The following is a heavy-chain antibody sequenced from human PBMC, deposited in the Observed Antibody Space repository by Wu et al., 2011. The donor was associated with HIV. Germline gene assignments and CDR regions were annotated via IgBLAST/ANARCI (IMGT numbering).Heavy chain of an antibody. J-gene: IGHJ4*02. V-gene: IGHV1-18*01. CDR1: GYKFDTYA. D-gene: IGHD6-19*01. Sequence: QAQLVQSGAEVKKPGASVKVXCKASGYKFDTYAISWLRQAPGQGLEWMGWISPYDGDXKSPQKFQGRVTMTTDTSTSTAYMELRSLRSDDTAVYYCARDDSSGWPEGFDYWGQGTLVTVSS. CDR3: ARDDSSGWPEGFDY. CDR2: ISPYDGDX.